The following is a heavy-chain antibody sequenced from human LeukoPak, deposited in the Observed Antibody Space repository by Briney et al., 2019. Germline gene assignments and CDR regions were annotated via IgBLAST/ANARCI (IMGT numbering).Heavy chain of an antibody. CDR2: MKEEGGNI. V-gene: IGHV3-7*01. Sequence: GGSLRLSCAASGFTFTTEWMGWVRQAPGKGLEWVATMKEEGGNIYYVDSVRGRFTISRDNAKNSLFLQMNSLRADDTAVYYCTRDGCSGWCHDYWGQGTLVTVSS. J-gene: IGHJ4*02. CDR1: GFTFTTEW. D-gene: IGHD6-19*01. CDR3: TRDGCSGWCHDY.